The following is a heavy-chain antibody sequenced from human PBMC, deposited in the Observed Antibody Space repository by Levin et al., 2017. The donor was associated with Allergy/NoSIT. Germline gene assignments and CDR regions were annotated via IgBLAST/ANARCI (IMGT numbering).Heavy chain of an antibody. CDR1: GFTFSDYY. V-gene: IGHV3-11*03. J-gene: IGHJ3*02. CDR2: ISSSSSYT. D-gene: IGHD4-17*01. CDR3: ARTYGDAHQTPDAFDI. Sequence: GGSLRLSCAASGFTFSDYYMSWIRQAPGKGLEWVSYISSSSSYTNYADSVKGRFTISRDNAKNSLYLQMNSLRAEDTAVYYCARTYGDAHQTPDAFDIWGQGTMVTVSS.